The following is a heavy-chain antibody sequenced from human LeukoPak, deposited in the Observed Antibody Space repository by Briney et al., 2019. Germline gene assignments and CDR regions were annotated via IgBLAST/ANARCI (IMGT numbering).Heavy chain of an antibody. CDR1: GSTFGDHP. V-gene: IGHV3-49*04. CDR3: SRGEYQLRN. D-gene: IGHD2-2*01. Sequence: GGSLRLSCTPSGSTFGDHPMSWVRQAPGKGLEWVGFIRSKAYGGTTEYAASVKGRFTISRDDSKSTVYLQMNSLKTEDTAVYYCSRGEYQLRNWGQGTLVTVSS. J-gene: IGHJ4*02. CDR2: IRSKAYGGTT.